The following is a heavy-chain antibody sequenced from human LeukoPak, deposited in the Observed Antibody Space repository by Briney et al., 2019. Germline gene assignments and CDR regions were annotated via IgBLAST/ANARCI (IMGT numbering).Heavy chain of an antibody. CDR2: ISASGGST. D-gene: IGHD3-16*01. CDR3: ARASWVSSADAVR. CDR1: GFTFSNFA. Sequence: GGSLRLSCAASGFTFSNFAMYWVRQAPGKGLEWVSAISASGGSTYYADSVRGRFTLSRDDSRNTVYFHLNNLRVEDTAVYYCARASWVSSADAVRWGQGTVVTVSS. J-gene: IGHJ4*02. V-gene: IGHV3-23*01.